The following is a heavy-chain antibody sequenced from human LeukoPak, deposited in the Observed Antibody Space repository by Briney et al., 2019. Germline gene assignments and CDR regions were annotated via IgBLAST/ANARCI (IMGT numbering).Heavy chain of an antibody. CDR3: ARERYFDWLLWGHDALDI. Sequence: ASVKVSCKASGYTFTGYYMHWVRQAPGQGLEWMGWINPNSGGTNYAQKFQGRVTMTRDTSISTAYMELSRLRSDDTAVYYCARERYFDWLLWGHDALDIWGQGTMVTVSS. D-gene: IGHD3-9*01. CDR1: GYTFTGYY. CDR2: INPNSGGT. V-gene: IGHV1-2*02. J-gene: IGHJ3*02.